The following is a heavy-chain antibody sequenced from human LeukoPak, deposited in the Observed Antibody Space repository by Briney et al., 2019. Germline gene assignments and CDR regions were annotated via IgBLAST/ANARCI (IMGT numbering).Heavy chain of an antibody. V-gene: IGHV1-8*01. CDR1: GYTFTSYD. CDR2: MNPNSGNT. D-gene: IGHD6-13*01. CDR3: VTPGWSSSWPTDDY. J-gene: IGHJ4*02. Sequence: ASVKVSCKASGYTFTSYDINWVRQATGQGLEWMGWMNPNSGNTGYAQKFQGRVTMTRNTSISTAYMELSTLRSEDTAVCYCVTPGWSSSWPTDDYWGQGTLVAVSS.